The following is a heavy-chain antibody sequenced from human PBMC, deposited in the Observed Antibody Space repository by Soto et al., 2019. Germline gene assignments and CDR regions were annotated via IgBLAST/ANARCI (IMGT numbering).Heavy chain of an antibody. J-gene: IGHJ6*02. Sequence: ASVKVSCKASGYTFTSYDINWVRQATGQGLEWMGWMNPNSGNTGYAQKFQGRVTMTRNTSISTAYMELSSLRSEDTAVYYCASWSYYGIYYYYGMDVWGQGTTVTVSS. CDR1: GYTFTSYD. D-gene: IGHD3-10*01. CDR2: MNPNSGNT. CDR3: ASWSYYGIYYYYGMDV. V-gene: IGHV1-8*01.